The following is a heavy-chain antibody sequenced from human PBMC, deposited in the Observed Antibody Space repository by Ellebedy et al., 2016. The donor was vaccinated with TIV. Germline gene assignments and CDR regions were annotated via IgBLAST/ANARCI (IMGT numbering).Heavy chain of an antibody. J-gene: IGHJ3*02. CDR3: ARGLGYCSGGSCYRHDAFDI. Sequence: GGSLRLSCAASGFTFDDYAMHWVRQAPGKGLEWVSGISWNSGSIGYADSVKGRFTISRDNAKNTLYLQMNSLRAEDTAVYYCARGLGYCSGGSCYRHDAFDIWGQGTMVTVSS. CDR2: ISWNSGSI. CDR1: GFTFDDYA. V-gene: IGHV3-9*01. D-gene: IGHD2-15*01.